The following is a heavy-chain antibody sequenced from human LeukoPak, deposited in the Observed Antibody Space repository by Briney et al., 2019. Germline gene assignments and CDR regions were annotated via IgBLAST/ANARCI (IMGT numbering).Heavy chain of an antibody. D-gene: IGHD1-26*01. CDR3: ARGGGGSPNWFDP. J-gene: IGHJ5*02. Sequence: SETLSLTCSVSSGSISGYYWSWIRQPPGKGLKWIAYIHYTGGAKYNASLKSRVTMSVDTPKNQFSLRLNSVTAADTAVYYCARGGGGSPNWFDPWGPGTLVTVSS. V-gene: IGHV4-59*01. CDR1: SGSISGYY. CDR2: IHYTGGA.